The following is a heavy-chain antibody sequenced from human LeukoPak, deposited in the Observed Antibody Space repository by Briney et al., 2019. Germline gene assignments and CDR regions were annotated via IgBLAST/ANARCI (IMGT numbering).Heavy chain of an antibody. D-gene: IGHD2-15*01. J-gene: IGHJ4*02. CDR3: ARSGPVDCSGGSCYEGY. CDR1: GVSFSGYY. V-gene: IGHV4-34*01. Sequence: PSETLSLTCAVYGVSFSGYYWSWLRQPPGKGLEWFGEINHSGSTNYNPSLRSRVTISVDTSKNQFSLKLSSVTAADTAVYYCARSGPVDCSGGSCYEGYWGQGTLVTVSS. CDR2: INHSGST.